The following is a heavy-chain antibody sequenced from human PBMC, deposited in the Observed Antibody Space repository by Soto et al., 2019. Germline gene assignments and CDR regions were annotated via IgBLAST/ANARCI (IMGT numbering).Heavy chain of an antibody. J-gene: IGHJ5*02. CDR3: ATYYDILTGYSQEDWFDP. D-gene: IGHD3-9*01. CDR2: IYYSGST. CDR1: GGSISSSSYY. Sequence: PSETLSLTCTVSGGSISSSSYYWGWIRQPPGKGLEWIGSIYYSGSTYYNPSLKSRVTISVDTSKNQFSLKLSSVTAADTAVYYCATYYDILTGYSQEDWFDPWGQGTLVTVSS. V-gene: IGHV4-39*01.